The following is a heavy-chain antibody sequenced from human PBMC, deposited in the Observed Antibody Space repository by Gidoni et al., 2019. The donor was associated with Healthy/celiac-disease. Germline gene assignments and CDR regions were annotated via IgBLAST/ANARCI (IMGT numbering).Heavy chain of an antibody. CDR2: IYYSGST. V-gene: IGHV4-39*01. D-gene: IGHD3-10*01. Sequence: QLQLQESGPGLVKPSETLSLTCTVSGGSISSSSYYWGWIRQPPGKGLEWIGSIYYSGSTYYNPSLKSRVTISVDTSKNQFSLKLSSVTAADTAVYYCARHRWFGELLQLNWFDPWGQGTLVTVSS. CDR1: GGSISSSSYY. CDR3: ARHRWFGELLQLNWFDP. J-gene: IGHJ5*02.